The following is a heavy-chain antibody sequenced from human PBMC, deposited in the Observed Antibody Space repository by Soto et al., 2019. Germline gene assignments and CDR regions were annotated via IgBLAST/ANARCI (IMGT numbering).Heavy chain of an antibody. J-gene: IGHJ4*02. CDR3: ARSREPEYSSAIFFDF. CDR2: IYSAGST. Sequence: HPGGSLRLSCAASGLTVSSSYMSWVRQAPGKGLQWVSVIYSAGSTYYANYVKGRFTISRDISTNMVYLQMSSLTDEDTAVYYCARSREPEYSSAIFFDFWGQGALVTVSS. D-gene: IGHD5-18*01. V-gene: IGHV3-53*01. CDR1: GLTVSSSY.